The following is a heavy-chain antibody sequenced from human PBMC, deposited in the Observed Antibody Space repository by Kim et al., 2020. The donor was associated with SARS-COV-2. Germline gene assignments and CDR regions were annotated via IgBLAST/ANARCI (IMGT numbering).Heavy chain of an antibody. J-gene: IGHJ6*02. D-gene: IGHD1-26*01. CDR2: IYYSGST. Sequence: SETLSLTCTVSGGSVSSGSYYWSWIRQPPGKGLEWIGYIYYSGSTNYNPSLKSRVTISVDTSKNQFSLKLSSVTAADTAVYYCAREGGSYYKGYYYYGMDVWGQGTTVTVSS. V-gene: IGHV4-61*01. CDR1: GGSVSSGSYY. CDR3: AREGGSYYKGYYYYGMDV.